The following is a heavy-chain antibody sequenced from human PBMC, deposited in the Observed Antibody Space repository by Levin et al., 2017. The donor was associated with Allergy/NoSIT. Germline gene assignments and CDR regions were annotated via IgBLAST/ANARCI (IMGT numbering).Heavy chain of an antibody. V-gene: IGHV1-18*01. D-gene: IGHD3-10*01. CDR2: SSAYKGNT. CDR3: ARDPDVRYYKNYGMDV. Sequence: GASVKVSCKASGYIFTSYGISWVRQAPGQGLEWMGWSSAYKGNTNYAQNFQGRVTMTTDTSTSTAYMELRSLRSDDTAGYYCARDPDVRYYKNYGMDVWGQGTTVTVSS. CDR1: GYIFTSYG. J-gene: IGHJ6*02.